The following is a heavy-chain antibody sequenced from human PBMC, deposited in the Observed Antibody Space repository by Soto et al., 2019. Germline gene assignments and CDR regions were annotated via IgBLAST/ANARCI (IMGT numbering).Heavy chain of an antibody. J-gene: IGHJ6*03. D-gene: IGHD6-19*01. CDR2: IFSNDEK. CDR3: ARILFGRSVAGGYFYMDV. Sequence: HVTLKESGPVLVKPTETLTLTCTVSGFSLSNGKVGVSWIRQPPGKALEWLAHIFSNDEKSYRTSLKSRLTISADPSKSQVVLTMTNVDPVDTATYYCARILFGRSVAGGYFYMDVWGKGTTVTVSS. V-gene: IGHV2-26*01. CDR1: GFSLSNGKVG.